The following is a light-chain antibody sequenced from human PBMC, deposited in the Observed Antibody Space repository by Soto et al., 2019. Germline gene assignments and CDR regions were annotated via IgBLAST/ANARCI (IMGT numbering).Light chain of an antibody. CDR2: DAS. J-gene: IGKJ1*01. CDR1: QTVRNNY. CDR3: QQYNSYSQT. Sequence: VSAQSPGTLSLSPGERATRCCRASQTVRNNYLAWYQQKPGHAPSLLIYDASSRATGIPDRFSGGGSGTEFTLTISSLQPDDFATYYCQQYNSYSQTFGQGTKVDIK. V-gene: IGKV3-20*01.